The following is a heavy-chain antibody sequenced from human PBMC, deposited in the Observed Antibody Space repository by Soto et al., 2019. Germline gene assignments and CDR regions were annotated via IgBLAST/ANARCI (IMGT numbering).Heavy chain of an antibody. V-gene: IGHV4-61*08. Sequence: SETLSLTCTVSGGSISSGGYAWSWIRQPPGKGLEWIGEINYSGSTNYNPSLKSRVTISVDTSKNQFSLKLSSVTAADTAVYYCARGRDPNRDDYGDYSIYGGFAPWGQGTLVTVSS. CDR1: GGSISSGGYA. D-gene: IGHD4-17*01. J-gene: IGHJ5*02. CDR3: ARGRDPNRDDYGDYSIYGGFAP. CDR2: INYSGST.